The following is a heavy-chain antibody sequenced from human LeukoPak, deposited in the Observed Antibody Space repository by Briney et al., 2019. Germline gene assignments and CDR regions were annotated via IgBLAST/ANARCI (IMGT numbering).Heavy chain of an antibody. Sequence: SETLSLTCTVSGGSISSGSYYWSWIRQPAGKGLEWIGRIYTSGSTNYNPSLKSRVTISVDTSKNQFSLKLSSVTAADTAVYYCASDIAAVLDYWGQGTLVTVSS. V-gene: IGHV4-61*02. CDR1: GGSISSGSYY. CDR2: IYTSGST. D-gene: IGHD6-13*01. CDR3: ASDIAAVLDY. J-gene: IGHJ4*02.